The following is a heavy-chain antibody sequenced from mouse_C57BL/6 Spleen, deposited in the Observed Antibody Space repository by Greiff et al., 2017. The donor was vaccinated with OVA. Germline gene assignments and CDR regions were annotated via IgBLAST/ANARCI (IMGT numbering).Heavy chain of an antibody. D-gene: IGHD1-1*01. CDR2: IWSGGST. V-gene: IGHV2-2*01. CDR1: GFSLTSYG. Sequence: VQLQQSGPGLVQPSQSLSITCTVSGFSLTSYGVHWVRQSPGKGLEWLGVIWSGGSTDYNAAFISRLSISKDNSKSQVFFKMNRLQADDTAIYYCARNKDGSLAYWGKGTLVTVSA. CDR3: ARNKDGSLAY. J-gene: IGHJ3*01.